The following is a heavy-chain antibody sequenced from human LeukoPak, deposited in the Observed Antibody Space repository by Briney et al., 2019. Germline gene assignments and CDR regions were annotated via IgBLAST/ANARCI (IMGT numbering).Heavy chain of an antibody. CDR2: INPSGSRT. CDR1: GHTFSNYY. J-gene: IGHJ4*02. CDR3: AREAPATGGFDY. D-gene: IGHD3-10*01. Sequence: ASVNLSYRASGHTFSNYYMQWVRQAPGQGLEWMGVINPSGSRTTYAQKCQGRVTMNKAMSTSTVYRELSSLRSEDTAVYNCAREAPATGGFDYWGQGTPVTISS. V-gene: IGHV1-46*01.